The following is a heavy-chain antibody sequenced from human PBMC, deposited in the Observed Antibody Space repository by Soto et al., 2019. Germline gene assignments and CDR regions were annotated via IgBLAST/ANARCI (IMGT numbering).Heavy chain of an antibody. V-gene: IGHV1-3*01. Sequence: GASMKVSCKASEYTITSYDMHWVRPAPGQRLEWMGWINAGNGNTKYSQKFQGRVTITRDTSASTAYMELSSLRSEDTAVYYCARLPWADYGGIFDPWGQGTVVTVSS. J-gene: IGHJ5*02. CDR1: EYTITSYD. CDR2: INAGNGNT. CDR3: ARLPWADYGGIFDP. D-gene: IGHD4-17*01.